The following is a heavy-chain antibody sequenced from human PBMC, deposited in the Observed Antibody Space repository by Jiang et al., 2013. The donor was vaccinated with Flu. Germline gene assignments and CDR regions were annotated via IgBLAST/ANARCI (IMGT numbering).Heavy chain of an antibody. J-gene: IGHJ6*02. CDR3: ARDQGYSSRNDYYYGMDV. Sequence: GAEVKKPGASVKVSCKASGYTFTSYGISWVRQAPGQGLEWMGWISAYNGNTNYAQKLQGRVTMTTDTSTSTAYTELRSLRSDDTAVYYCARDQGYSSRNDYYYGMDVWGQGTTVTVSS. D-gene: IGHD6-13*01. V-gene: IGHV1-18*01. CDR2: ISAYNGNT. CDR1: GYTFTSYG.